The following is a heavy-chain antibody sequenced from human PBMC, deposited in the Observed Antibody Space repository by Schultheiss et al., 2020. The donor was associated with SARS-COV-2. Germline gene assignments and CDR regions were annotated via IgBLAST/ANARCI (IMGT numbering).Heavy chain of an antibody. CDR1: GYSISSGYY. Sequence: SETLSLTCAVSGYSISSGYYWGWIRQPPGKGLEWIGSIYHSGSTYYNPSLKSRVTISVDKSKNQFSLKLSSVTAADTAVYYCARVLSPSSSTVVTLYWYFDLWGRGTLVTVSS. V-gene: IGHV4-38-2*01. D-gene: IGHD4-23*01. CDR2: IYHSGST. J-gene: IGHJ2*01. CDR3: ARVLSPSSSTVVTLYWYFDL.